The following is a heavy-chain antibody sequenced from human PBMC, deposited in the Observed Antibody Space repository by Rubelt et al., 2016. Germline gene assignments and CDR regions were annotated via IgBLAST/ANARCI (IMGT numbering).Heavy chain of an antibody. CDR2: INTNTGNP. CDR3: ARDPSSWQGWLL. V-gene: IGHV7-4-1*02. J-gene: IGHJ4*02. CDR1: GGTFSSYA. Sequence: QVQLVQSGAEVKKPGSSVKVSCKASGGTFSSYAISWVRQAPGQGLEWMGWINTNTGNPTYAQGFTGRLVFSLDTSVSTAYLQISSLKAEDTAVYYCARDPSSWQGWLLWGQGTLVTVSS. D-gene: IGHD6-13*01.